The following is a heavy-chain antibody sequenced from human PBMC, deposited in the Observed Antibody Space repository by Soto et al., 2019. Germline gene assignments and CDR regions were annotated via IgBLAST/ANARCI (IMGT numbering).Heavy chain of an antibody. D-gene: IGHD4-17*01. CDR1: GFTFSNYW. V-gene: IGHV3-74*01. CDR3: AKDLHYGASDF. CDR2: INTDGSST. Sequence: EVQLVESGGGLVHPGGSLRLSCAASGFTFSNYWMHWVRQVPGKGLEWVSSINTDGSSTGYAASVKGRFIVSRDNAKSTLYVQMNSLRAEDTAVYYCAKDLHYGASDFWGQGTLVTVSS. J-gene: IGHJ4*02.